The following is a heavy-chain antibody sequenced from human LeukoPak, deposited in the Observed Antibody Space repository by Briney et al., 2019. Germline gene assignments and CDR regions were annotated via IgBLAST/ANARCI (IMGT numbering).Heavy chain of an antibody. J-gene: IGHJ4*02. CDR2: ISGSGGST. V-gene: IGHV3-23*01. CDR1: GFTFSSYA. D-gene: IGHD3-3*01. Sequence: GGSLRLSCAASGFTFSSYAMSWVRQAPGKGLEWGSAISGSGGSTYYADSVKGRFTISRDNSKNTLYLQMNSLRAEDTAVYYCAKSATIFGVVTPFDYWGQGPLVTVSS. CDR3: AKSATIFGVVTPFDY.